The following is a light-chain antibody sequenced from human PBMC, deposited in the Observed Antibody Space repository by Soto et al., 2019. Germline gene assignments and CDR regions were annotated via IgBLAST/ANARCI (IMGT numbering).Light chain of an antibody. J-gene: IGLJ1*01. V-gene: IGLV2-14*03. Sequence: QSVLTQPASVSGSPGQSITISCTGTSSDVGGYDHVSWYQQHPGRAPKLMIFDVRNRPSGVSNRFSGSKSGNTASLIISGLQTEVEVNDSWSTYRYGSSAFDFGTG. CDR3: STYRYGSSAFD. CDR1: SSDVGGYDH. CDR2: DVR.